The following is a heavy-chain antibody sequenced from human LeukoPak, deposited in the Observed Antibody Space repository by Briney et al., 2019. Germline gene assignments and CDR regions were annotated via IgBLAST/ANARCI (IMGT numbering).Heavy chain of an antibody. CDR3: ARSPRYSSSWYVNFFDH. CDR1: GFIFSSYA. Sequence: GGSLRLSCAASGFIFSSYAMSWVRQAPGKGLEWVSAISGSGGSTYYADSVKGRFTISRDNSKNTLYLQMNSLRVEDTAVYYCARSPRYSSSWYVNFFDHWGQGTLVTVSS. D-gene: IGHD6-13*01. CDR2: ISGSGGST. V-gene: IGHV3-23*01. J-gene: IGHJ4*02.